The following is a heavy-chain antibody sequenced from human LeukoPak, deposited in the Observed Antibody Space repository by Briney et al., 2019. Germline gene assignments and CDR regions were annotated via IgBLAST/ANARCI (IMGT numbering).Heavy chain of an antibody. Sequence: ASVKVSCKASGYTFTGYYMHWVRQAPGQGLEWMGRINPNSGGTNYAQKFQGRVTMTRDTSISTAYMKLSRLRSDDTAVYYCARDSKGIAVAAYWGQGTLVTVSS. V-gene: IGHV1-2*06. D-gene: IGHD6-19*01. CDR3: ARDSKGIAVAAY. CDR2: INPNSGGT. J-gene: IGHJ4*02. CDR1: GYTFTGYY.